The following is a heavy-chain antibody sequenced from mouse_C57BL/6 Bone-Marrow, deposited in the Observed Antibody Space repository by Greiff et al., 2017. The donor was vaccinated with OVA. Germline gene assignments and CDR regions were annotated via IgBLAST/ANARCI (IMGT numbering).Heavy chain of an antibody. J-gene: IGHJ4*01. V-gene: IGHV5-2*01. Sequence: EVMLVESGGGLVQPGESLELSCESNEYEFPSHDMSWVRKTPEKRLELVAAINSDGGSTYYPDTMERRFIISRDNTKKTLYLQMRSLRSEDTALYYCARQNWESYAMDYWGQGTSVTVSS. D-gene: IGHD4-1*01. CDR1: EYEFPSHD. CDR3: ARQNWESYAMDY. CDR2: INSDGGST.